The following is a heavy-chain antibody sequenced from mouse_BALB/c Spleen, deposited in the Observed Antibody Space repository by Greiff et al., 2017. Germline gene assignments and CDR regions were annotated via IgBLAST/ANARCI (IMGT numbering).Heavy chain of an antibody. CDR1: GFSLTDYG. J-gene: IGHJ4*01. D-gene: IGHD2-14*01. CDR2: IWGGGST. Sequence: QVQLQQSGPGLVAPSQSLSITCTVSGFSLTDYGVSWIRQPPGKGLEWLGVIWGGGSTYYNSALKSRLSISKDNSKSQVFLKMNSLQTDDTAMYYCAKHWGYRYDGDYAMDYWGQGTSVTVSS. CDR3: AKHWGYRYDGDYAMDY. V-gene: IGHV2-6-5*01.